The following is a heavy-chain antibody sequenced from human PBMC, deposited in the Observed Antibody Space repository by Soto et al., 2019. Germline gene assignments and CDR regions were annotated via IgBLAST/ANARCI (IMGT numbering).Heavy chain of an antibody. D-gene: IGHD2-15*01. CDR2: ISGSGGST. CDR3: AKVPYCSGGSCYSDAFDI. CDR1: GFTFSSYA. J-gene: IGHJ3*02. Sequence: EVQLLESGGGLVQPGGSLRLSCAASGFTFSSYAMSWVRQAPGKGLVWVSAISGSGGSTYYADSVKGRFTISRDKSKNTLYLQMNSLRAEDTAVYYCAKVPYCSGGSCYSDAFDIWGQGTMVTVSS. V-gene: IGHV3-23*01.